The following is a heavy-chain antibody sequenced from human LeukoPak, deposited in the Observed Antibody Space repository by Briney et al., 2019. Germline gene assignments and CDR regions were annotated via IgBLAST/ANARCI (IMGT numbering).Heavy chain of an antibody. CDR3: VRELSVAGSFLDY. V-gene: IGHV3-74*01. CDR1: GFTFSRDW. D-gene: IGHD6-19*01. Sequence: GGSLRLSCAAPGFTFSRDWMHWVRQAPGKGLVWVSRFNSDGSITTYADSVKGRFTISIDNAKNTVYLQMNSLRAEDTAMYYCVRELSVAGSFLDYWGQGTLVTVSS. CDR2: FNSDGSIT. J-gene: IGHJ4*02.